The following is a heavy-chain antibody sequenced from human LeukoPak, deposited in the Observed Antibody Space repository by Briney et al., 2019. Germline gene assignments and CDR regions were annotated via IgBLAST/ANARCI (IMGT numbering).Heavy chain of an antibody. V-gene: IGHV6-1*01. J-gene: IGHJ2*01. CDR2: TYYRSKWNN. CDR1: GDSVSTNSAA. D-gene: IGHD4-23*01. Sequence: SQTLSLTCAISGDSVSTNSAAWNWIRQSPSKGLEWLGRTYYRSKWNNEYAVSVKSRITITPDTSKNRFSLQLNSVTPEDTAVYYCARDRWRYIDLWGRGTLVTVSS. CDR3: ARDRWRYIDL.